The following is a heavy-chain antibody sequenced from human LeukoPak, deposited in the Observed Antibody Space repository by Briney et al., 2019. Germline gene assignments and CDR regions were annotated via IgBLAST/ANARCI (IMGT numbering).Heavy chain of an antibody. J-gene: IGHJ4*02. D-gene: IGHD6-13*01. CDR1: GFTFSDYY. CDR3: ARVGSTAEAGTPDY. V-gene: IGHV3-11*06. CDR2: ISRSGSHT. Sequence: GGSLRLSCAASGFTFSDYYMSWIRQAPGKGLEWLSYISRSGSHTPYADSVKGRFTVSRDNAKNSLSLELNSLRVDDTAIYYCARVGSTAEAGTPDYWGQGTLVTVSS.